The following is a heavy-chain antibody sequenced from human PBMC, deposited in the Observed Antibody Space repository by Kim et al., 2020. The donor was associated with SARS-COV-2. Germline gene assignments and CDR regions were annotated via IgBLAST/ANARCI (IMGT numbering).Heavy chain of an antibody. CDR2: IYYSGST. CDR3: AREVIAAVFDP. D-gene: IGHD6-13*01. Sequence: SETLSLTCTVSGGSISSYYWSWIRQPTGKGLEWIGYIYYSGSTNYNPSLKSRVTISVDTSKNQFSLKLSSVTAADTAVYYCAREVIAAVFDPWGQGTLVTVSS. CDR1: GGSISSYY. V-gene: IGHV4-59*01. J-gene: IGHJ5*02.